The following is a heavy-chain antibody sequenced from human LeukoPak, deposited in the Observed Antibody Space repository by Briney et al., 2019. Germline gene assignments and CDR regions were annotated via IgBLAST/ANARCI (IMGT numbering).Heavy chain of an antibody. D-gene: IGHD3-22*01. J-gene: IGHJ5*02. V-gene: IGHV3-23*01. CDR2: FSGSGGST. CDR1: GFTFSSYA. Sequence: GRSLRLSCGASGFTFSSYAMSWVRQAPGKGLARVSAFSGSGGSTDYADSVKGRFTISRDNSKNTLYLQMNSLRAEDAAVYYCAKAPSSGYTLNWFDPWGQGTLVTVSS. CDR3: AKAPSSGYTLNWFDP.